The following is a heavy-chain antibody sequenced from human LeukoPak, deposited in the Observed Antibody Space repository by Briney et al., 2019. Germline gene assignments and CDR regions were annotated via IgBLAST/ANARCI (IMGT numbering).Heavy chain of an antibody. CDR3: ARRYSGSYWGYDY. CDR2: IYYSGST. J-gene: IGHJ4*02. CDR1: GGSISGYY. Sequence: KPSETLSLTCTVSGGSISGYYWSWIRQPPGKGLEWIGYIYYSGSTNYNPSLKSRVTISVDTSKNQFSLKLNSVTAADTAVYYCARRYSGSYWGYDYWGQGTLVTVSS. D-gene: IGHD1-26*01. V-gene: IGHV4-59*01.